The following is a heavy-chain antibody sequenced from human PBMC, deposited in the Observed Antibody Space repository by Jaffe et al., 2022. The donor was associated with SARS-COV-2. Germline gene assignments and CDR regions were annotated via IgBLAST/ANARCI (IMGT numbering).Heavy chain of an antibody. J-gene: IGHJ2*01. CDR2: IYPGDSDT. V-gene: IGHV5-51*01. D-gene: IGHD5-12*01. CDR1: GYSFTSYW. CDR3: ARSGGRWLQFPTAELWYFDL. Sequence: EVQLVQSGAEVKKPGESLKISCKGSGYSFTSYWIGWVRQMPGKGLEWMGIIYPGDSDTRYSPSFQGQVTISADKSISTAYLQWSSLKASDTAMYYCARSGGRWLQFPTAELWYFDLWGRGTLVTVSS.